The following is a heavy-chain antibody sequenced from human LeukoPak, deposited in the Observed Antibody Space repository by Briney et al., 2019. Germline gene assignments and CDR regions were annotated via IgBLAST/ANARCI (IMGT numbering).Heavy chain of an antibody. CDR3: AKRGAEVGATVAPGDY. CDR1: GFTFSSYE. V-gene: IGHV3-48*03. D-gene: IGHD1-26*01. J-gene: IGHJ4*02. Sequence: PGGSLRLSCAASGFTFSSYEMNWVRQAPGKGLEWVSYISTSSNTIYYADSVKGRFTISRDNSKNTLYLQMNSLRAEDTAVYYCAKRGAEVGATVAPGDYWGQGTLVTVSS. CDR2: ISTSSNTI.